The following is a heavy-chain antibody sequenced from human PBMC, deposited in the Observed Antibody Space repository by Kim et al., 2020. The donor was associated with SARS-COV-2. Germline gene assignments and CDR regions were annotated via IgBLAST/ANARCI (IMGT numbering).Heavy chain of an antibody. Sequence: GGSLRLSCATSGFPFSVFSMNWVRQAPGKGLEWLSYISTSSDIITYADSMRGRATISRDNAENSISLQLNSLRPDDTAVYYCARDRGFAFDHWGQGTLVT. J-gene: IGHJ4*02. D-gene: IGHD2-21*01. CDR1: GFPFSVFS. V-gene: IGHV3-48*04. CDR3: ARDRGFAFDH. CDR2: ISTSSDII.